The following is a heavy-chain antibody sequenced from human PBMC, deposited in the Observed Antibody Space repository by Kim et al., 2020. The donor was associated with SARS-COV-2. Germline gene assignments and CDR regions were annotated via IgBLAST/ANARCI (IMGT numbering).Heavy chain of an antibody. CDR3: AREDSSGWYEIGVLDY. D-gene: IGHD6-19*01. V-gene: IGHV4-31*02. Sequence: SLKSRVTISGDTSKNQFSLKLSSVTAADTAVYFCAREDSSGWYEIGVLDYWGQGTLVTVSS. J-gene: IGHJ4*02.